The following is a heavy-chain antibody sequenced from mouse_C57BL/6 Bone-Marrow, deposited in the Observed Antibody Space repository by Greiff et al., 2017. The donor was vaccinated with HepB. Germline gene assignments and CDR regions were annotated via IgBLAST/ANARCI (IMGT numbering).Heavy chain of an antibody. CDR1: GYAFTSSW. V-gene: IGHV1-82*01. J-gene: IGHJ3*01. CDR2: IYPGDGDT. D-gene: IGHD1-1*01. CDR3: ALYGSSPFAY. Sequence: VHLVESGPELVKPGASVKLSCKASGYAFTSSWMTWVKQRPGQGLEWIGRIYPGDGDTNYNGKFKGKATLTADKSSSTAYMQLSSLTSEDSAVYCCALYGSSPFAYWGQGTLVTVTA.